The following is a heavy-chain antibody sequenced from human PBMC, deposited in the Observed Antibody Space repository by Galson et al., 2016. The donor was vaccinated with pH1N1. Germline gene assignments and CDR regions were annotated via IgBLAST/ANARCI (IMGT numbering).Heavy chain of an antibody. CDR3: ARGGTVTNPLAT. J-gene: IGHJ5*02. D-gene: IGHD4-17*01. CDR2: IYSTGGT. CDR1: GGSMFAYY. V-gene: IGHV4-59*01. Sequence: ETLSLTCSVSGGSMFAYYWNWIRQPPGKGLEWIGYIYSTGGTNYNPSLKSRVAISVNTSNNQFSLNLISVAAADTAVYYCARGGTVTNPLATWGQGTLVTVSS.